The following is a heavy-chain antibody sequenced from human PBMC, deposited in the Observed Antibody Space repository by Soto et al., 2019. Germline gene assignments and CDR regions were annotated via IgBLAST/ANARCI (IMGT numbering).Heavy chain of an antibody. CDR2: INPNSGGT. CDR3: ARSTVTRVFDY. D-gene: IGHD5-12*01. V-gene: IGHV1-2*02. CDR1: GYTFTGYY. Sequence: ASVKVSCKASGYTFTGYYMHWVRQAPGQGLEWMGWINPNSGGTNYAQNFQGRVTMTRDTSTSTVYMELSSLRSEDTAVYYCARSTVTRVFDYWGQGTLVTVSS. J-gene: IGHJ4*02.